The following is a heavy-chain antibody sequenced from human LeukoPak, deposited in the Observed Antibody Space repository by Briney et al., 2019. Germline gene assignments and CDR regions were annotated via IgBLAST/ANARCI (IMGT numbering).Heavy chain of an antibody. V-gene: IGHV3-23*01. D-gene: IGHD4-17*01. Sequence: GGSLRLSCAASGFTFNSYAMSWVRQAPGKGLEWVSAISGSGGSTYYADSVKGRFTISRDNSKNTLYLQMNSLRFDDTALYYCAKFSYGDYVAWGPGTLVTVSS. CDR3: AKFSYGDYVA. CDR1: GFTFNSYA. CDR2: ISGSGGST. J-gene: IGHJ5*02.